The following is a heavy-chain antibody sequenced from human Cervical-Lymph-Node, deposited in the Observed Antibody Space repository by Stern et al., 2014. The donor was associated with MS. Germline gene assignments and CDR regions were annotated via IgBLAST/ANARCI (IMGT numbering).Heavy chain of an antibody. V-gene: IGHV3-23*04. CDR2: ISGSVGST. CDR1: GFTFSSYA. Sequence: EVQLVESGGTLVQPGGSLRLSCAASGFTFSSYAMSWVRQAPGQGLEWVSGISGSVGSTFYADYVKGRFTISRDNSKNTLFLQMNSLRAEDTAVYYCAKVYGSGPFDYWGQGTLVTVSS. D-gene: IGHD6-19*01. J-gene: IGHJ4*02. CDR3: AKVYGSGPFDY.